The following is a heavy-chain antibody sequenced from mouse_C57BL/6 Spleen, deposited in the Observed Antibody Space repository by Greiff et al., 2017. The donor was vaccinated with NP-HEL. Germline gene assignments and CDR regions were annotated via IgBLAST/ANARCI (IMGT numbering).Heavy chain of an antibody. CDR1: GYAFSSYW. V-gene: IGHV1-80*01. CDR3: ARSVYYDYGDFDY. D-gene: IGHD2-4*01. Sequence: QVQLKQSGAELVKPGASVKISCKASGYAFSSYWMNWVKQRPGKGLEWIGQIYPGDGDTNYNGKFKGKATLTADKSSSTAYMQLSSLTSEDSAVYFCARSVYYDYGDFDYWGQGTTLTVSS. J-gene: IGHJ2*01. CDR2: IYPGDGDT.